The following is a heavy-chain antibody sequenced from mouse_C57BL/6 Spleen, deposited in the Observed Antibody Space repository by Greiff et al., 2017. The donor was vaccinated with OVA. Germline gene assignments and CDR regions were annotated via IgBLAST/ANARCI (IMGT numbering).Heavy chain of an antibody. CDR3: ARERDSNYGVDY. D-gene: IGHD2-5*01. J-gene: IGHJ2*01. V-gene: IGHV3-6*01. CDR1: GYSITSGYF. Sequence: EVQLEESVPGLVKPSQSLSLTCSVTGYSITSGYFWNWIRQFPGNKLEWMGYISSDGSNNYNPSLKNPISITRDTSSNQLFLELNSVTTEDTATYYCARERDSNYGVDYGGQGTTLTVSS. CDR2: ISSDGSN.